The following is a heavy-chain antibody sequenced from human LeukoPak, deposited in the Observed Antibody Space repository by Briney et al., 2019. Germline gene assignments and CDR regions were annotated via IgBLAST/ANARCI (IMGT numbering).Heavy chain of an antibody. V-gene: IGHV1-2*04. Sequence: ASVKVSCKASGYTFTGYYMHWVRQAPGQGLEWMGWINPNSGGTNYAQKFQGWVTMTRDTSISTAYMELSRLRSDDTAVYYCARGGVTGTTRGPTRLNDAFDIWGQGTMVTVSS. CDR3: ARGGVTGTTRGPTRLNDAFDI. CDR1: GYTFTGYY. J-gene: IGHJ3*02. D-gene: IGHD1-20*01. CDR2: INPNSGGT.